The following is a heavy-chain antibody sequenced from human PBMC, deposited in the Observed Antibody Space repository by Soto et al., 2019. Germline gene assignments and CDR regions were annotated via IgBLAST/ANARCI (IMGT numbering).Heavy chain of an antibody. CDR3: AKPTGEFLEWLFVVWFDP. Sequence: QVQLVESGGGVVQPGRSLRLSCAASGFTFSNYGMHWVRQAPGKGLEWVAVISYDGSNKYYADSVKGRFTISRDNSKNTLYLQMNSLRAEDTAVYYCAKPTGEFLEWLFVVWFDPWGQGTLVTVSS. CDR2: ISYDGSNK. V-gene: IGHV3-30*18. J-gene: IGHJ5*02. D-gene: IGHD3-3*01. CDR1: GFTFSNYG.